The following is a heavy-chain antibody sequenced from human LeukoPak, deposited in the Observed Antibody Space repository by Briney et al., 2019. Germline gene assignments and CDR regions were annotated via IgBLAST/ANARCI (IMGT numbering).Heavy chain of an antibody. CDR1: GGSISSSSYY. J-gene: IGHJ4*02. V-gene: IGHV4-39*01. CDR2: IYYSGST. D-gene: IGHD6-6*01. CDR3: ALYRQLGTYFDY. Sequence: SETLSLTCTVSGGSISSSSYYWGWIRQPPGKGLEWIGSIYYSGSTYYNPSLKSRVTISVDTSKNQFSLRLSSVTAADTAVYYCALYRQLGTYFDYWGQGTLVTVSS.